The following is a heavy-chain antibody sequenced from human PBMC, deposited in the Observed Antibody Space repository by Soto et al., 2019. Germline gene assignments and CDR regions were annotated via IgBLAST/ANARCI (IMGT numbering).Heavy chain of an antibody. D-gene: IGHD3-22*01. CDR2: IYYSGST. V-gene: IGHV4-59*01. Sequence: PSETLSLTCTVSGGSISSYYWSWIRQPPGKGLEWIGYIYYSGSTNYNPSLKSRVTISVDTSKNQFSLKLSSVTAADTAVYYCARSRYYYDSSGHPTFDYWGQGTLVTVSS. CDR1: GGSISSYY. CDR3: ARSRYYYDSSGHPTFDY. J-gene: IGHJ4*02.